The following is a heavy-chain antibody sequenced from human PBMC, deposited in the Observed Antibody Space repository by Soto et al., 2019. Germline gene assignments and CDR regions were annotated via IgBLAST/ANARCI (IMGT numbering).Heavy chain of an antibody. CDR2: ISWNSGSI. CDR3: AKAYHYGSGSYYDY. D-gene: IGHD3-10*01. Sequence: EVQLVESGGGLIQPGRSLTLSCAASGFTFEDYAMHWVRQAPGKGLEWVSGISWNSGSIGYADSVQGRFSISRDNAKNSQYLQMNSLRAEDTALYYCAKAYHYGSGSYYDYWGQGTPVTVSS. J-gene: IGHJ4*02. V-gene: IGHV3-9*01. CDR1: GFTFEDYA.